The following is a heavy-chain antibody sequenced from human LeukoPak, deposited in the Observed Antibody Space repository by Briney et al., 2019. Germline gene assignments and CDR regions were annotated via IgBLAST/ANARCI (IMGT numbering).Heavy chain of an antibody. CDR1: GGSVSSGRYF. Sequence: SQTLSLTCIVSGGSVSSGRYFWSWIRQPAGKGLEWIGRISTSGSTNYNPSLKSRVTISRDTSKNQFSLKLSTVTAADTAVYYCAGQVGYFDYWGQGTLVTVSS. CDR2: ISTSGST. J-gene: IGHJ4*02. CDR3: AGQVGYFDY. V-gene: IGHV4-61*02. D-gene: IGHD1-26*01.